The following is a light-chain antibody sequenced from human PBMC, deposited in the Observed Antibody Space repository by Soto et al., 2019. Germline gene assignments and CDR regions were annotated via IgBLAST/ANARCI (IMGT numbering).Light chain of an antibody. CDR1: RNIDTY. V-gene: IGKV1-39*01. CDR3: HQSYSAPPT. CDR2: HTS. J-gene: IGKJ2*01. Sequence: DIQMTQSPSSLSASFGDRVTLTCRASRNIDTYLNWFQQKPGKAPNLLVYHTSKLQSGVPPRFSGSGSGTDFTLTISSLQPEDFATYYCHQSYSAPPTFGQGTKLDIK.